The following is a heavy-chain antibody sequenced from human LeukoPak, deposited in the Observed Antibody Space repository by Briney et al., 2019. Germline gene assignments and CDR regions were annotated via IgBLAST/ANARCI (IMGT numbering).Heavy chain of an antibody. CDR2: MNPNSGNT. CDR1: GYTFTSYG. Sequence: ASVKVSCKASGYTFTSYGISWVRQAPGQGLEWMGWMNPNSGNTGYAQKFQGRVTMTRNTSISTAYMELSSLRSEDTAVYYCARAYDSSGYYYAVEDYWGQGTLVTVSS. CDR3: ARAYDSSGYYYAVEDY. J-gene: IGHJ4*02. V-gene: IGHV1-8*02. D-gene: IGHD3-22*01.